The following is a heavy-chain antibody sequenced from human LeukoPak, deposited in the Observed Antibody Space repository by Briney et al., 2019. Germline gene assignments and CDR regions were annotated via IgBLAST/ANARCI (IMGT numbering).Heavy chain of an antibody. V-gene: IGHV1-18*01. Sequence: ASVKVSCKASGYTFTSYGISWVRQAPGQGLEWMGWISAYNGNTNYAQKLQGRVTMTTDTSTSTAYMELRSLRSDDTAMYYCARVEGVGMITFGGVIAPHWWGQGTLVTVSS. D-gene: IGHD3-16*02. J-gene: IGHJ4*02. CDR3: ARVEGVGMITFGGVIAPHW. CDR1: GYTFTSYG. CDR2: ISAYNGNT.